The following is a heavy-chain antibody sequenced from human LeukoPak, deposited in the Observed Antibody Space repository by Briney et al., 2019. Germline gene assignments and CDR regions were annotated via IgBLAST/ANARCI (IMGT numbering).Heavy chain of an antibody. D-gene: IGHD1-26*01. Sequence: GGSLRLSCAASGFTFSSYGMHWVRQAPGKGLEWVANIRQDGAEKYYADSVKGRFTISRDNAKNSLYLQMNSLRAEDTALYYCAKGVVGSYPNWFDPWGQGTLVTVSS. CDR2: IRQDGAEK. CDR1: GFTFSSYG. CDR3: AKGVVGSYPNWFDP. V-gene: IGHV3-7*03. J-gene: IGHJ5*02.